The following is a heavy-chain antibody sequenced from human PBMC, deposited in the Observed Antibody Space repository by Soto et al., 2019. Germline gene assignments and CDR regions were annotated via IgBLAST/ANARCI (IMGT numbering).Heavy chain of an antibody. CDR2: IYHSGST. J-gene: IGHJ4*02. Sequence: PSETLSLTCAVSSGSISSSNWWSWVRQPPGKGLEWIGEIYHSGSTNYNPSLKSRVTISVDKSKNQFSLMLSSVTAADTAVYFCVIESLCSVGGSCYYGYFDYWGQGSLVTVSS. CDR3: VIESLCSVGGSCYYGYFDY. D-gene: IGHD2-15*01. CDR1: SGSISSSNW. V-gene: IGHV4-4*02.